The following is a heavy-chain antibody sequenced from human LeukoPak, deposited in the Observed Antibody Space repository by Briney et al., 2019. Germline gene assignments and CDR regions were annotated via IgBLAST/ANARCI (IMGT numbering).Heavy chain of an antibody. J-gene: IGHJ4*02. CDR1: GGSISSRSYY. Sequence: KSSETLSLTCTVSGGSISSRSYYWGWIRQPPGKGLEWIGSTYYSGNTYYNPSLKSRVTISVDKSKNQFSLKLRSVTAADTAVYYCARKVRPDYSRFDYWGQGTLVTVSS. CDR2: TYYSGNT. D-gene: IGHD4/OR15-4a*01. CDR3: ARKVRPDYSRFDY. V-gene: IGHV4-39*01.